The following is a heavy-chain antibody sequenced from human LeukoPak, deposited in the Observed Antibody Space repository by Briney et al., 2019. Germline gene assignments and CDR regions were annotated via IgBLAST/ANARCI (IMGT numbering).Heavy chain of an antibody. CDR2: FDPEDGET. Sequence: ASVKVSCKVSGYTLTELSMHWVRQAPGKGLEWMGGFDPEDGETIYAQKFQGRVTITRDMSTSTAYMELSSLRSEDTAVYYCAADPRTYYYDSSGYFPYYYYYGMDVWGQGTTVTVSS. J-gene: IGHJ6*02. D-gene: IGHD3-22*01. V-gene: IGHV1-24*01. CDR3: AADPRTYYYDSSGYFPYYYYYGMDV. CDR1: GYTLTELS.